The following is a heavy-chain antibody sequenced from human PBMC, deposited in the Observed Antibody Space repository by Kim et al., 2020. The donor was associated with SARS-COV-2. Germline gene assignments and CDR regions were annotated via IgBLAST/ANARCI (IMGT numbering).Heavy chain of an antibody. CDR1: GGSIRRTDYY. J-gene: IGHJ1*01. Sequence: SETLSLTCAVSGGSIRRTDYYWSWVRQPPGKGLEWIGCMHYSGTSMYSPSLKSRVTISVDTSKNQFSLTVRSVTAADTGVYYCARPDTTGSYFYWGQGTLVTISS. CDR2: MHYSGTS. CDR3: ARPDTTGSYFY. D-gene: IGHD1-26*01. V-gene: IGHV4-39*01.